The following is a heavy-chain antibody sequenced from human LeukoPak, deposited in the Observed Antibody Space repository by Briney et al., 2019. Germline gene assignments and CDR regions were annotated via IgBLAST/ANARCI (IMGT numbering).Heavy chain of an antibody. CDR1: GFTFSSYS. Sequence: GGSLRLSCAASGFTFSSYSMNWVRQAPGKGLEWVSAISGSGGSTYYADSVKGRFTISRDNSKNTLYLQMNSLRAEDTAVYYCAKVHDYGDYFDYWGQGTLVTVSS. D-gene: IGHD4-17*01. J-gene: IGHJ4*02. CDR3: AKVHDYGDYFDY. CDR2: ISGSGGST. V-gene: IGHV3-23*01.